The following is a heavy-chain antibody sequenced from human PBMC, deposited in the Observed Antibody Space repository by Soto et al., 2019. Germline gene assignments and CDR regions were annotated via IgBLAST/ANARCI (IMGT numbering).Heavy chain of an antibody. CDR1: GFTFSSYA. J-gene: IGHJ6*02. CDR3: ARAGCDGGRCYSLVGLRYGMDV. V-gene: IGHV3-30-3*01. D-gene: IGHD2-15*01. CDR2: ISYDGSNK. Sequence: QVQLVESGGGVVQPGRSLRLSCAASGFTFSSYAMYWVRQAPGKGLERVAVISYDGSNKYYADSVKGRFTISRDNSKNTLYLQMNSLRAEDTAVYYCARAGCDGGRCYSLVGLRYGMDVWGQGTTVTVSS.